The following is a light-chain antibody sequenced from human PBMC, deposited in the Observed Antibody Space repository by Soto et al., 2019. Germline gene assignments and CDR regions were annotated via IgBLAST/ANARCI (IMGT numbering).Light chain of an antibody. V-gene: IGLV2-14*01. J-gene: IGLJ2*01. CDR2: EVS. CDR3: SSYTSSSTPVV. CDR1: SSDDGGYNY. Sequence: QSALTQPASVSGSPGQSITISCTGTSSDDGGYNYVSWYQQPPGKAPKLMIYEVSNRPSGVSNRCSGSKSGNTASLTITGSEAEDEADYYCSSYTSSSTPVVFGGGTKVTVL.